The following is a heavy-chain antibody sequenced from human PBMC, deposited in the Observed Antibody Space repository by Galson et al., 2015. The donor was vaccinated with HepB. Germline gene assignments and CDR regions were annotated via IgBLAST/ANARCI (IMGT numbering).Heavy chain of an antibody. J-gene: IGHJ5*02. CDR3: ARRRYFDWLLAS. V-gene: IGHV1-69*13. Sequence: SVKVSCKASGGTFSSYAISWVRQAPGQGLEWMGGIIPIFGTANYAQKFQGRVTITADESTSTAYMELSSLRSEDTAVYYCARRRYFDWLLASWGQGTPVTVSS. CDR2: IIPIFGTA. D-gene: IGHD3-9*01. CDR1: GGTFSSYA.